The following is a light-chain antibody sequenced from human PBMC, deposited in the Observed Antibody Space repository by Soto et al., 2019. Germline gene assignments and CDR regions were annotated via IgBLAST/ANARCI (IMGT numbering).Light chain of an antibody. J-gene: IGKJ4*01. CDR3: QQIYSAPLT. Sequence: DIQMTQSPSSLFASVGDSVTITCRASQTITTYLNWYRQKPGKAPKLLIYAASSLQSGVPSRFSGSGSETEFTLTISSLQPEDFATYFCQQIYSAPLTFGGGTKVEI. CDR1: QTITTY. V-gene: IGKV1-39*01. CDR2: AAS.